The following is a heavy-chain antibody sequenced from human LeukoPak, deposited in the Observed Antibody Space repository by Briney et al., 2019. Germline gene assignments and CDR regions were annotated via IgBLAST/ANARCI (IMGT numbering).Heavy chain of an antibody. J-gene: IGHJ4*02. CDR2: ISYSGRT. CDR1: GGSISSSSYY. Sequence: SEALSLTCTVSGGSISSSSYYWGWIRQPPGKGLEWIGSISYSGRTYYNPSLKSRVTVSVDTSKNQFSLKLSSLTAADTAVYYCASGRRNGYLYWDYWGQGTLVTVSS. CDR3: ASGRRNGYLYWDY. V-gene: IGHV4-39*07. D-gene: IGHD5-24*01.